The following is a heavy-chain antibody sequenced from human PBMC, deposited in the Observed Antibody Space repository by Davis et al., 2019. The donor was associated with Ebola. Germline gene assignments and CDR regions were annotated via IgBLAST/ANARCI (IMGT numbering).Heavy chain of an antibody. Sequence: AASVKVSCKASGFTFTSSAVQWVRQARGQRLEWIGWIVVGSGNTNYAQKFQERVTITRDMSTSTAYMELSSLRSEDTAVYYCARDGFWSGYYSYYYYYGMDVWGQGTTVTVSS. CDR1: GFTFTSSA. J-gene: IGHJ6*02. V-gene: IGHV1-58*01. CDR3: ARDGFWSGYYSYYYYYGMDV. CDR2: IVVGSGNT. D-gene: IGHD3-3*01.